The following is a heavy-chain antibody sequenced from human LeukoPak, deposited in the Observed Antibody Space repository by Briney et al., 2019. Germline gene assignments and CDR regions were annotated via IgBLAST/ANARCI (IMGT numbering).Heavy chain of an antibody. D-gene: IGHD4-11*01. Sequence: KSSETLSLTCSVSVGSLSDSNNYNYWSWIRQLPGKGLEWIGHIYSGGNAHYNPSLRSRLTMSIDMSKSQFSLRLSSVTAADTAVYYCARLTYSYLYYDYYGMDVWGQGTTVTVSS. V-gene: IGHV4-39*01. CDR3: ARLTYSYLYYDYYGMDV. CDR1: VGSLSDSNNYNY. CDR2: IYSGGNA. J-gene: IGHJ6*02.